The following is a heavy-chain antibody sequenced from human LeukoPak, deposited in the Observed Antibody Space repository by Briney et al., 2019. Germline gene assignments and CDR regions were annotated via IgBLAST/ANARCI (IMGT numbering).Heavy chain of an antibody. D-gene: IGHD3-10*01. CDR3: ARAYPMVRGVPAYYYYYYMDV. Sequence: GGSLRLSCAASGFTFRSYAMHWVRQAPGKGLEWVAVISYDGSNKYYADSVKGRFTISRDNSKNTLSLQMNSLRAEDTAVYYCARAYPMVRGVPAYYYYYYMDVWGKGTTVTVSS. CDR2: ISYDGSNK. J-gene: IGHJ6*03. CDR1: GFTFRSYA. V-gene: IGHV3-30*01.